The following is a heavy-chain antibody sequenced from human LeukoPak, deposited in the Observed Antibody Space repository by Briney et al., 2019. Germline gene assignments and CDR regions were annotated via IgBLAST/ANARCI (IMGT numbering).Heavy chain of an antibody. CDR3: ARVREWLRFRSYYGMDV. CDR2: ISAYNGNT. D-gene: IGHD5-12*01. Sequence: GASVKVSCKASGYTFTSYGISWVRQAPGQGLEWMGWISAYNGNTNYAQKLQGRVAMTTDTSTSTAYMELRSLRSGDTAVYYCARVREWLRFRSYYGMDVWGQGTTVTVSS. CDR1: GYTFTSYG. J-gene: IGHJ6*02. V-gene: IGHV1-18*01.